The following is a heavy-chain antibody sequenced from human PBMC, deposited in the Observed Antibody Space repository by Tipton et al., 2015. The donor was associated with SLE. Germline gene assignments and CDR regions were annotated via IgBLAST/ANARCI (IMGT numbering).Heavy chain of an antibody. J-gene: IGHJ4*02. CDR1: GYTFTSYG. D-gene: IGHD3-3*01. Sequence: QLVQSGAEVKKPWASVKVSCKTSGYTFTSYGISWVRQAPGQGLEWMGWISNYNGNTNYEQKFQGRVTMTTDTSTSTAYMDLRSLTSDDTAVYYCARALTYCKFWRVWGPFDYWGQGTLVIVSS. V-gene: IGHV1-18*01. CDR3: ARALTYCKFWRVWGPFDY. CDR2: ISNYNGNT.